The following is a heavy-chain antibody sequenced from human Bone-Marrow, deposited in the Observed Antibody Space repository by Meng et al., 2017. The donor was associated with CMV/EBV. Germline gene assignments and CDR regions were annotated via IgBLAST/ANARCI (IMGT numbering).Heavy chain of an antibody. J-gene: IGHJ4*02. Sequence: QVQLVQSGAEVKKPGASVKGYCKASGYNFTGYYMHWVRQAPGQGLEWMGWINPNSGGTNYAQKFQGRVTMTRDTSISTAYMELSRLRSDDTAVYYCARDLDYGDYASDYWGQGTLVTVSS. CDR1: GYNFTGYY. D-gene: IGHD4-17*01. V-gene: IGHV1-2*02. CDR3: ARDLDYGDYASDY. CDR2: INPNSGGT.